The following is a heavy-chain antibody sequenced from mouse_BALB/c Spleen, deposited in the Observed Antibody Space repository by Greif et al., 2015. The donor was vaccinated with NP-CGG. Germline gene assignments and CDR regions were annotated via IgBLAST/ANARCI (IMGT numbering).Heavy chain of an antibody. D-gene: IGHD4-1*01. CDR1: GYTFTDYY. V-gene: IGHV1-84*02. CDR2: IYPGSGNT. J-gene: IGHJ4*01. CDR3: ARRTGTEAMDY. Sequence: QVQLKQSGPELVKPWASVKISCKASGYTFTDYYINWVKQKPGQGLEWIGWIYPGSGNTKYNEEFKGKATLTVDTSSSTAYMQFSSLTSEDTAVYFCARRTGTEAMDYWGQGTSVTVSS.